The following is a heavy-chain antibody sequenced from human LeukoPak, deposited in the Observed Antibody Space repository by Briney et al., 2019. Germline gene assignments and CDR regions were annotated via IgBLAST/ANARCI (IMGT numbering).Heavy chain of an antibody. CDR2: IKQDGSEK. V-gene: IGHV3-7*01. CDR3: ARVGLRRLIYYMDV. J-gene: IGHJ6*03. CDR1: GFAFSSYW. Sequence: PGGSLRLSCAASGFAFSSYWMSWVRQAPGKGLEWVANIKQDGSEKYYVDSVKGRFTISRDNAKNSLYLQMNSLRAEDTAVYYCARVGLRRLIYYMDVWGKGTTVTVSS. D-gene: IGHD4-17*01.